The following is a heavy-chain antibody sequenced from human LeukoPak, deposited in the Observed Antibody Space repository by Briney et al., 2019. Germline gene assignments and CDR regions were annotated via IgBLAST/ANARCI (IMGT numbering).Heavy chain of an antibody. CDR2: IIPIFGTA. V-gene: IGHV1-69*05. D-gene: IGHD3-22*01. J-gene: IGHJ3*02. Sequence: SVKVSCKASGGTFSSYGISWVLQAPGQGLEWMGRIIPIFGTANYAQKFQGRVTITTDESTSTAYMELSSLRSEDTAVYYCATGYYDSSGYYHGRGAFDIWGQGTMVTVSS. CDR1: GGTFSSYG. CDR3: ATGYYDSSGYYHGRGAFDI.